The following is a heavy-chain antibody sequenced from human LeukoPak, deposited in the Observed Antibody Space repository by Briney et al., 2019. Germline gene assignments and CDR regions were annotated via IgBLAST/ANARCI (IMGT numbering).Heavy chain of an antibody. V-gene: IGHV3-48*01. D-gene: IGHD3-9*01. J-gene: IGHJ4*02. CDR3: ARGPALLTGYYPYYFDY. Sequence: GGSLRLSCAASGFTFSSYSMNWVRQAPGKGLEWVSYISSSSSTIYYADSMKGRFTISRDNTKNSLYLEMNSLRAEDTAVYYCARGPALLTGYYPYYFDYWGQGTLVTVSS. CDR1: GFTFSSYS. CDR2: ISSSSSTI.